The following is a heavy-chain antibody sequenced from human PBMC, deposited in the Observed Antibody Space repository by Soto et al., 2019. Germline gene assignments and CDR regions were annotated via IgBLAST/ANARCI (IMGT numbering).Heavy chain of an antibody. CDR1: GFTFSSYA. V-gene: IGHV3-30-3*01. CDR2: ISYDGSNK. D-gene: IGHD1-1*01. Sequence: QVQLVESGGGVVQPGRSLRLSCAASGFTFSSYAMNWVRQAPGQGLEWVAVISYDGSNKYYADSVKGRFTISRDNSKNTLYLQMNSLRADDRAVYYCASPRLSSDGTTPIDYWCQGTLVTVSS. CDR3: ASPRLSSDGTTPIDY. J-gene: IGHJ4*02.